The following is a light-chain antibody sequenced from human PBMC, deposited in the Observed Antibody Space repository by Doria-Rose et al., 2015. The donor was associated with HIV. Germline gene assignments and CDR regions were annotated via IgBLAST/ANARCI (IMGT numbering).Light chain of an antibody. Sequence: EIVSTQSPDSLAVSLGERATINCKSSQSVLTRSNHKNYLAWYQQKAGQPPNLLIYWASTRESGVPDRFSGSGSGTDFTLSISSLQAEDVAVYYCQQYFTTPRTFGQGTKVETK. CDR1: QSVLTRSNHKNY. V-gene: IGKV4-1*01. CDR2: WAS. CDR3: QQYFTTPRT. J-gene: IGKJ1*01.